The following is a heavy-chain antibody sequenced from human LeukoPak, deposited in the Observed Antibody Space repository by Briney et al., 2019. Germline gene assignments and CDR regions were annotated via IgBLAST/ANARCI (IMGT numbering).Heavy chain of an antibody. CDR1: GYTFTSYD. CDR2: MNPNSGNT. D-gene: IGHD2-21*02. V-gene: IGHV1-8*01. CDR3: AKDSVVVTAILLSPWGAFDI. Sequence: ASVKVSCKASGYTFTSYDINWVRQATGQGLEWMGWMNPNSGNTGYAQKFQGRVTMTRNTSISTAYMELSSLRSEDTAVYYCAKDSVVVTAILLSPWGAFDIWGQGTMVTVSS. J-gene: IGHJ3*02.